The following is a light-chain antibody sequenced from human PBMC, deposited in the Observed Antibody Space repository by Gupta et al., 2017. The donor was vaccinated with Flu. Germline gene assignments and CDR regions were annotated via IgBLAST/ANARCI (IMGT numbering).Light chain of an antibody. CDR2: DGD. CDR1: ELGSKY. V-gene: IGLV3-1*01. J-gene: IGLJ3*02. Sequence: SKRQTAHITCTTDELGSKYDCWSQKRPGKFTVLDMYDGDKRRAGVPERFSGSNSGTEGNLTIGGDQTVDEADYYCQACDSSNWVFGGGTKLTVL. CDR3: QACDSSNWV.